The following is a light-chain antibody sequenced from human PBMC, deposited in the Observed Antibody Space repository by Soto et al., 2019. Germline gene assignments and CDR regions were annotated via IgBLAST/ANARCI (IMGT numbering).Light chain of an antibody. V-gene: IGKV1-39*01. J-gene: IGKJ1*01. CDR1: QIIFKY. CDR3: QQSYVSPWT. CDR2: EAT. Sequence: DIQMTQSPSSLSASVGDRVTISCRSSQIIFKYLNWYQQRPGKAPKLLVYEATSLETGVSSRFSGSGSGTDFTLTINRLQPEDFATYYCQQSYVSPWTFGQGT.